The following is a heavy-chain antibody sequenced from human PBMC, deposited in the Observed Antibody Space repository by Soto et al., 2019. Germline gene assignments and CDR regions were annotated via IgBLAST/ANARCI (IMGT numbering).Heavy chain of an antibody. D-gene: IGHD1-26*01. CDR1: GGSVSSHF. J-gene: IGHJ4*02. CDR3: ARGRGGSPSYDY. V-gene: IGHV4-59*02. Sequence: SETLSLTCAVSGGSVSSHFWSWIWQPPGKGLEWIGFIYNSGTTYYNPSLKSRATISVDTSKNQFSLKLNSVTAADTAVYYSARGRGGSPSYDYWGQGTLVTVSS. CDR2: IYNSGTT.